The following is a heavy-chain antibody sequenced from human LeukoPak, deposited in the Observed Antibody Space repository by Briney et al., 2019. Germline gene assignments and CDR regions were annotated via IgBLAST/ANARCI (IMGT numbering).Heavy chain of an antibody. CDR2: FDPKDSDT. J-gene: IGHJ4*02. Sequence: GASVNLSCKVSGYTLTELSVHWVRQAPGKGLEWMGNFDPKDSDTIYAQRFQGRVTMTEDTSTHTAYMELSSLRSEDTAVYYCATELRGGIRWVTHPTRATFSFDYWGQGTLVTVSS. CDR1: GYTLTELS. CDR3: ATELRGGIRWVTHPTRATFSFDY. D-gene: IGHD4-23*01. V-gene: IGHV1-24*01.